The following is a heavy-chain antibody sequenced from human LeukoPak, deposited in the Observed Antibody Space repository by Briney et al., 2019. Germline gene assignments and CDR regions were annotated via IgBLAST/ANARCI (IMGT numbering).Heavy chain of an antibody. CDR1: GFTFSSYA. CDR3: ARGVDN. J-gene: IGHJ4*02. V-gene: IGHV3-30*04. Sequence: GRSLRLSCAASGFTFSSYAMHWVRQAPGKGLEWVAVISYDGSNKYYADSVKGRFTISRDNAKNSLYLQMNSLRAEDTAVYYCARGVDNWGQGTLVTVSS. CDR2: ISYDGSNK.